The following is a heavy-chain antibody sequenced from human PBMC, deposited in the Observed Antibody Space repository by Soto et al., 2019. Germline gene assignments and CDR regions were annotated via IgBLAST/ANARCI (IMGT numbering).Heavy chain of an antibody. CDR2: ISSSGSTI. CDR3: ARKFGYCTNGVCYKYYYYYMDV. J-gene: IGHJ6*03. D-gene: IGHD2-8*01. CDR1: GFTFSDYY. V-gene: IGHV3-11*01. Sequence: QVQLVESGGGLVKPGGSLRLSCAASGFTFSDYYMSWIRQAPGKGLEWVSYISSSGSTIYYADSVKGRFTISRDNAKNSLYLQMNSLRAEDTAVYYCARKFGYCTNGVCYKYYYYYMDVWGKGTTVTVSS.